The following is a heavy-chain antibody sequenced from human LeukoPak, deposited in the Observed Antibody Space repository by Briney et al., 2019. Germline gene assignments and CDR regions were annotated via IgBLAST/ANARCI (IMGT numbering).Heavy chain of an antibody. CDR1: GGSFSGYY. CDR3: ARHSSSWDFDY. CDR2: INHSGST. D-gene: IGHD6-13*01. V-gene: IGHV4-34*01. Sequence: SETLSLTCAVYGGSFSGYYWSWVRQPPGKGLEWIGEINHSGSTNYNPSLKSRVTISVDTSKNQFSLKLSSVTAADTAVYYCARHSSSWDFDYWGQGTLVTVSS. J-gene: IGHJ4*02.